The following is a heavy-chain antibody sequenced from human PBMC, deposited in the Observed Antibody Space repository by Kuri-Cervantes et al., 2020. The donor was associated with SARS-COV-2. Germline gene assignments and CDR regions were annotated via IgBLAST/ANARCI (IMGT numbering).Heavy chain of an antibody. CDR2: ISYDGSNK. CDR3: VRDGDHWNFDY. V-gene: IGHV3-30*03. D-gene: IGHD1-1*01. Sequence: GGTLRLSCAASGFTFSNYGMQWVRQAPGKGLEWVAVISYDGSNKYYADSVKGRFTISRDNSKNTLYLQMNSLRAEDTAVYYCVRDGDHWNFDYWGQGTLVTVSS. J-gene: IGHJ4*02. CDR1: GFTFSNYG.